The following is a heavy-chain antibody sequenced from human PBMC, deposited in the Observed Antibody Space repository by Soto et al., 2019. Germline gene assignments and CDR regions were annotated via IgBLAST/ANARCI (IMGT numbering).Heavy chain of an antibody. J-gene: IGHJ3*02. CDR1: GGSFSGYY. V-gene: IGHV4-34*01. D-gene: IGHD4-17*01. Sequence: SETLSLTCAVYGGSFSGYYWSWIRQPPGKGLEWIGEINHSGSTNYNPSLKSRVTISVDTSKNQFSLKLSSVTAADTAVYYCARGQGGLRIDAFDIWGQGTMVTVSS. CDR2: INHSGST. CDR3: ARGQGGLRIDAFDI.